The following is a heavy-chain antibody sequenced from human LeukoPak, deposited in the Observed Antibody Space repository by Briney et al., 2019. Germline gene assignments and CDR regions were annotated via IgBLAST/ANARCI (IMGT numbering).Heavy chain of an antibody. CDR2: IYYSGST. D-gene: IGHD6-13*01. V-gene: IGHV4-39*07. CDR3: ATASTYSSSWRH. Sequence: SETLSLTCTVSGGSISSSSYYWGWIRQPPGKGLEWIGSIYYSGSTYYNPSLKSRVTISVDTSKNQFSLKLSSVTAADTAVYYCATASTYSSSWRHWGQGTLVTVSS. J-gene: IGHJ4*02. CDR1: GGSISSSSYY.